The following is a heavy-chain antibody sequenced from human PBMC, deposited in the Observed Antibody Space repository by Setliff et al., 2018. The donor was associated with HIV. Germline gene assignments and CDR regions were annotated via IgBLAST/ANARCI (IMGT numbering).Heavy chain of an antibody. D-gene: IGHD3-3*01. CDR2: IYYSGST. V-gene: IGHV4-31*03. Sequence: SETLSLTCTVSGGSISSGGYYWSWIRPHPGKGLEWIGYIYYSGSTYYNPSLKSRVTISVDTSKNQFSLKLSSVTAADTAVYYCARAEGLIFGVEEGAFDIWGQGTMVTVSS. J-gene: IGHJ3*02. CDR1: GGSISSGGYY. CDR3: ARAEGLIFGVEEGAFDI.